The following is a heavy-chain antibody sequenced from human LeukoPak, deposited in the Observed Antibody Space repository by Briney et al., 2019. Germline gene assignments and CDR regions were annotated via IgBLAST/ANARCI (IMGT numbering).Heavy chain of an antibody. CDR1: GGSISSYY. J-gene: IGHJ4*02. CDR2: IYYSGST. D-gene: IGHD3-10*01. Sequence: SETLSLTCTVSGGSISSYYWSWTRQPPGKGLEWIGYIYYSGSTNYNPSLKSRVTISVDTSKNQFSLKLSSVTAADTAVYYCARHGDTMVRGVIYYFDYWGQGTVVTVSS. V-gene: IGHV4-59*08. CDR3: ARHGDTMVRGVIYYFDY.